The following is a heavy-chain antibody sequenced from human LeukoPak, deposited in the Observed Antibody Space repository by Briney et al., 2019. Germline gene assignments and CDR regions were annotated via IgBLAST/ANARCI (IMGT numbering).Heavy chain of an antibody. D-gene: IGHD5-12*01. J-gene: IGHJ5*02. CDR2: ISASSHYI. Sequence: PGGSLRLSCVASGFNFRDYTMHWVRQTPGRGLEWVSSISASSHYIFYADSVKGRFTISRDNSNNSLFLQVKSLRAEDTAVYYCARDAHFGYNPEGDWFDPWGQGTLVTVSS. CDR3: ARDAHFGYNPEGDWFDP. V-gene: IGHV3-21*01. CDR1: GFNFRDYT.